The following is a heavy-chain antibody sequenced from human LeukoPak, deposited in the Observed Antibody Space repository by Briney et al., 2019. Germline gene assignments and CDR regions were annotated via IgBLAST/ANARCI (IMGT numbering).Heavy chain of an antibody. Sequence: SSVQVSCKASGGTFSSYAISWVRQAPGQGLEWMGRIIPIFGTANYAQKFQGRVTITTDESTSTAYMELSSLRSEDTAVYYCAGYSYGDLDYWGQGTLVTVSS. CDR1: GGTFSSYA. CDR3: AGYSYGDLDY. V-gene: IGHV1-69*05. D-gene: IGHD5-18*01. J-gene: IGHJ4*02. CDR2: IIPIFGTA.